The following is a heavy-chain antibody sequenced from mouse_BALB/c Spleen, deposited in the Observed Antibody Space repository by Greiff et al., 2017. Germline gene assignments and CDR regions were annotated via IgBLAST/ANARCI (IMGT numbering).Heavy chain of an antibody. CDR1: GFSLTGYG. Sequence: VQRVESGPGLVAPSQSLSITCTVSGFSLTGYGVNWVRQPPGKGLEWLGMIWGDGSTDYNSALKSRLSISKDNSKSQVFLKMNSLQTDDTARYYCARAAYYRYDEEYYYAMDYWGQGTSVTVSS. CDR2: IWGDGST. D-gene: IGHD2-14*01. J-gene: IGHJ4*01. V-gene: IGHV2-6-7*01. CDR3: ARAAYYRYDEEYYYAMDY.